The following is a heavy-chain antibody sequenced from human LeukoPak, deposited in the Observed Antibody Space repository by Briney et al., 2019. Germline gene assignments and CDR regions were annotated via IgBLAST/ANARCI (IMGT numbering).Heavy chain of an antibody. CDR3: ARGDNWNVNYYYYYMDV. CDR1: GFTFSSYS. Sequence: PGGSLRLSCAASGFTFSSYSMNWVRQAPGKGLEWVSYISSSSSTIYYADSMKGRFTISRDNAKNSLYLQMNSLRAEDTAVYYCARGDNWNVNYYYYYMDVWGKGTTVTVSS. D-gene: IGHD1-1*01. V-gene: IGHV3-48*01. CDR2: ISSSSSTI. J-gene: IGHJ6*03.